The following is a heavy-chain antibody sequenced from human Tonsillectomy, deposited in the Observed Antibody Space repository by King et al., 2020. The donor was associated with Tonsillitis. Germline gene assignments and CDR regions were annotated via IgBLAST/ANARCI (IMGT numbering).Heavy chain of an antibody. D-gene: IGHD2-2*01. CDR2: ISYDGSNK. CDR1: GFTFSSYG. Sequence: HVQLVESGGGVVQPGRSLRLSCAASGFTFSSYGMHWVRQAPGKGLEWVAVISYDGSNKYYADSVKGRFTISRDNSKNTLYLQMNNLRAEDTAVYYCAKDPLEKLLSYAFDIWGQGTMVTVSS. CDR3: AKDPLEKLLSYAFDI. V-gene: IGHV3-30*18. J-gene: IGHJ3*02.